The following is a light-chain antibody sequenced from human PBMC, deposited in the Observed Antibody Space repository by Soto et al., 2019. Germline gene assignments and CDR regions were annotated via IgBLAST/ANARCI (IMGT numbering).Light chain of an antibody. V-gene: IGKV3-15*01. CDR3: QPYNNWPLT. CDR2: DTS. CDR1: QGIGDT. J-gene: IGKJ4*01. Sequence: EVLMRQSPATLSFSPRGGATPSCRASQGIGDTLAWYQHKPGQTPRLLIYDTSTRATGVPTRFSGSRSGAEFTLTINSLQSEDFAVYYCQPYNNWPLTFGGGTRWIS.